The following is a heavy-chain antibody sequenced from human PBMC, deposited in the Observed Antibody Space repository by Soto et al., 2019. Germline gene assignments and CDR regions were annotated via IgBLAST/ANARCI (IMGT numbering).Heavy chain of an antibody. V-gene: IGHV3-23*01. J-gene: IGHJ4*02. CDR1: GFTFSTYA. Sequence: GFTFSTYAMIWVRQAPGKGLEWVSAISGSGDSTYYADSVKGRFTISRDNSKNTLYLQMSSLRAEDTAIYYCAKDSFINLRGYDSYWGQGTLVTVSS. D-gene: IGHD5-12*01. CDR2: ISGSGDST. CDR3: AKDSFINLRGYDSY.